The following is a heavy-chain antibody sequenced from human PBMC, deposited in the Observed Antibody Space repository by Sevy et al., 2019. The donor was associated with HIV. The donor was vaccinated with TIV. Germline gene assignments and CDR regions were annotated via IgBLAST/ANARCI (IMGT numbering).Heavy chain of an antibody. CDR2: ISGNGGYT. CDR1: GFTFSSYA. D-gene: IGHD2-2*01. J-gene: IGHJ4*02. V-gene: IGHV3-23*01. Sequence: GGSLRLSCAASGFTFSSYAMSWVRQAPGKGLEWVSVISGNGGYTYYADSVKGRFTISRDTSKNPLYLQLNSLRAEDTAVYYCAKGSTSLSEVGYFDYWGQGTLVTVSS. CDR3: AKGSTSLSEVGYFDY.